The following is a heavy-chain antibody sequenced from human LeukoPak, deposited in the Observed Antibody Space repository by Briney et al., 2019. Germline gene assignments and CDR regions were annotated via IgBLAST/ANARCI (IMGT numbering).Heavy chain of an antibody. J-gene: IGHJ4*02. CDR1: GYTFTSYG. CDR2: ISAYNGNT. D-gene: IGHD3-3*01. CDR3: AREPFRLDDFWSGYYY. V-gene: IGHV1-18*01. Sequence: ASVKVSCKASGYTFTSYGISWVRQAPGQGLEWMGWISAYNGNTNYAQKLQDRVTMTTDTSTSTAYMELRSLRSDDTAVYYCAREPFRLDDFWSGYYYWGQGTLVTVSS.